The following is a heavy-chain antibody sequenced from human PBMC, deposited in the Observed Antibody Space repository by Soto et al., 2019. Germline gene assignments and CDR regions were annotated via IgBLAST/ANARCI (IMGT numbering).Heavy chain of an antibody. CDR2: IWYDGSNK. V-gene: IGHV3-33*01. CDR1: VFTFSSYG. CDR3: AREDIVVVVAAPGGTDV. D-gene: IGHD2-15*01. J-gene: IGHJ6*02. Sequence: QVQLVESGGGVVQPGRSLRLSCAASVFTFSSYGMHWVRQAPGKGLEWVAVIWYDGSNKYYADSVKGRFTISRDNSKNTLYLQMNSLRAEDTAVYYCAREDIVVVVAAPGGTDVWGQGTTVTVSS.